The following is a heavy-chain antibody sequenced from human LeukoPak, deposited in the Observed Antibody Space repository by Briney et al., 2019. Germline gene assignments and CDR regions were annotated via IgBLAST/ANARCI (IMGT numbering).Heavy chain of an antibody. CDR1: GFTFSSYW. V-gene: IGHV3-7*03. CDR2: IKQDGSEK. Sequence: GGSLRLSCAASGFTFSSYWMSWVRQAPGKGLEWVANIKQDGSEKYYVDSVKGRFTISRDNAKNSLYLQMNSLRAEDTAVYYCARDQGTRIVVVPAYDYYYGMDVRGKGTTVTVSS. J-gene: IGHJ6*04. D-gene: IGHD2-2*01. CDR3: ARDQGTRIVVVPAYDYYYGMDV.